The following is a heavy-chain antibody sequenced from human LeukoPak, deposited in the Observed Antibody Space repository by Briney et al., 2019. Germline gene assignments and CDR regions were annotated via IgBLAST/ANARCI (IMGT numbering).Heavy chain of an antibody. D-gene: IGHD1-26*01. Sequence: GGSLRLSCAASGFTFNTYAMNWVRQAPGKGLEWVSTISGGGGSTYYADSVKGRFTISRDNSINTLYLHMNSLRAEDTAVYYCATGGSGSYYTYWGQGTLVTVSS. CDR3: ATGGSGSYYTY. V-gene: IGHV3-23*01. J-gene: IGHJ4*02. CDR1: GFTFNTYA. CDR2: ISGGGGST.